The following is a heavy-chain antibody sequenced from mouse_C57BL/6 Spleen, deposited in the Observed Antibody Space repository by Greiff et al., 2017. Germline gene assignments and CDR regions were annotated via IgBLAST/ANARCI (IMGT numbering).Heavy chain of an antibody. CDR1: GYTFTSYW. Sequence: QVQLQQPGAELVMPGASVKLSCKASGYTFTSYWMHWVKQRPGQGLEWIGEIDPSDSYTNYNQKFKGKSTLTVDKSSSTAYRQLSSLSSEDSAVYYCARFWDYGSSHWYFDVWGTGTTVTVSS. CDR2: IDPSDSYT. CDR3: ARFWDYGSSHWYFDV. D-gene: IGHD1-1*01. J-gene: IGHJ1*03. V-gene: IGHV1-69*01.